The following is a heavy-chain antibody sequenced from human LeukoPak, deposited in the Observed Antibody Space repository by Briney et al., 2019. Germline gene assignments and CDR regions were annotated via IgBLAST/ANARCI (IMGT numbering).Heavy chain of an antibody. Sequence: WETLSLTCTVSGGSISSHYWSWIRQPPGKGLEWSGDIYYSGSTNYNPSLKSRVTISVDKSKNQFSLKLSSVTAADTAVYYCARLAAAGTHFPLYYYYYYYMDVLAKGPRSPSP. V-gene: IGHV4-59*11. J-gene: IGHJ6*03. D-gene: IGHD6-13*01. CDR1: GGSISSHY. CDR2: IYYSGST. CDR3: ARLAAAGTHFPLYYYYYYYMDV.